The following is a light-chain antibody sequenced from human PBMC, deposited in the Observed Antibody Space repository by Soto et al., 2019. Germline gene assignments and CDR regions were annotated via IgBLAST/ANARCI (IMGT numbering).Light chain of an antibody. CDR2: KNN. CDR1: TSNIGAGYD. Sequence: QLVLTQPPSVSGAPGQRVTISCTGNTSNIGAGYDVHWYQQLPGTAPKFLIYKNNQRPSGVPDRFSGSKSGTSASLAISGLQSEDEADYYCAAWDDSLNGVLFGGGTKLTVL. CDR3: AAWDDSLNGVL. J-gene: IGLJ2*01. V-gene: IGLV1-44*01.